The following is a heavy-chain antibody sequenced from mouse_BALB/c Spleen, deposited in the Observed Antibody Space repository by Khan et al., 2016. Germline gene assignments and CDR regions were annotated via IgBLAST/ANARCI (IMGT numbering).Heavy chain of an antibody. V-gene: IGHV1-9*01. CDR2: ILPGSGST. Sequence: VQLQESGAELMKPGASVKISCKATGYTFSSYWIEWVKQRPGHGLEWIGEILPGSGSTNYNEKFKGKATFTADTSSNTAYMQLSSLTSEDSAVYYCARHYYGSSSFAYWGQGTLVTVSA. CDR1: GYTFSSYW. J-gene: IGHJ3*01. CDR3: ARHYYGSSSFAY. D-gene: IGHD1-1*01.